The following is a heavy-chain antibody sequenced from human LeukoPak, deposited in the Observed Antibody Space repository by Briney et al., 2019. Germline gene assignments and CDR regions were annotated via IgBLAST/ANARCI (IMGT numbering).Heavy chain of an antibody. CDR2: IRYDGSTK. J-gene: IGHJ4*02. D-gene: IGHD3-10*01. CDR3: AKDLEYSGSGTPGVFDY. CDR1: EFTFSSYG. Sequence: PGGSLRLSCTASEFTFSSYGMHWVRQAPGKGLEWVAFIRYDGSTKYYTNSVKGRFTISRDNSKNTMYLQMNSLRAEDTAVYYCAKDLEYSGSGTPGVFDYWGQGTLVTVSS. V-gene: IGHV3-30*02.